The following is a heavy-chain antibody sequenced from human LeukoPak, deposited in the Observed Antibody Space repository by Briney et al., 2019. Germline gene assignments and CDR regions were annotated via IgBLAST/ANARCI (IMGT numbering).Heavy chain of an antibody. CDR1: GGSFSGYY. CDR3: ARARVYGDSFFDY. CDR2: IYTSGST. V-gene: IGHV4-59*10. D-gene: IGHD4-17*01. J-gene: IGHJ4*02. Sequence: SETLSLTCAVYGGSFSGYYWSWIRQPAGKGLEWIGRIYTSGSTNYNPSLKSRVTMSVDTSKNQFSLKLSSVTAADTAVYYCARARVYGDSFFDYWGQGTLVTVSS.